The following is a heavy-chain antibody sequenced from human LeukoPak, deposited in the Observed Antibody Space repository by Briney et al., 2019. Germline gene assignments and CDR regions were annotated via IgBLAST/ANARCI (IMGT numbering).Heavy chain of an antibody. Sequence: ASVKVSCKASGYTFSIYAMNWVRQAPGQGLEWMGWINTNTGNPTYAQGFTGRFVFSLDTSVSTAYLQISSLQADDTVVYYCARSKNDGDYLGVGFDYWGQGTLVTVSS. J-gene: IGHJ4*02. V-gene: IGHV7-4-1*02. CDR2: INTNTGNP. CDR3: ARSKNDGDYLGVGFDY. D-gene: IGHD4-17*01. CDR1: GYTFSIYA.